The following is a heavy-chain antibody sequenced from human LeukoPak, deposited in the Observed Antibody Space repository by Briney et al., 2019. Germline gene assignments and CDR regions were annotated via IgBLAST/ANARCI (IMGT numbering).Heavy chain of an antibody. CDR2: INTDGSST. J-gene: IGHJ4*02. V-gene: IGHV3-74*01. Sequence: GGSLRLSCAASGFIFSSYWMHWVRQAPGKGLMWVSGINTDGSSTSYADSVKGRFTISRDNAKNTLYLQMNSLRAEDTAVYYCARGGGNWNSVGGDYRGQGTLVTVSS. CDR3: ARGGGNWNSVGGDY. CDR1: GFIFSSYW. D-gene: IGHD1-7*01.